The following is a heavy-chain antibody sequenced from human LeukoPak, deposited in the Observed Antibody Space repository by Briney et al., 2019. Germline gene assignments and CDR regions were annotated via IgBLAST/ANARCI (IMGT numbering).Heavy chain of an antibody. CDR1: DGSISSSSYY. V-gene: IGHV4-39*07. D-gene: IGHD2-2*01. J-gene: IGHJ5*02. Sequence: PSETLSLTCTVSDGSISSSSYYWGWIRQPPGKGLEWIGSIYYSGTTYYNPSLKSRVTISVDTSKNQFSLRLSSVTAADTAVYYCARLQYCSGTSCYWFDPWGQGTLVTVSS. CDR2: IYYSGTT. CDR3: ARLQYCSGTSCYWFDP.